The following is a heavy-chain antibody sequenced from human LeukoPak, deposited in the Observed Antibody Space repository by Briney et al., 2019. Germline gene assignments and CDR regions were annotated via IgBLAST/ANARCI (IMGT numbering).Heavy chain of an antibody. CDR1: GYTFTSYD. Sequence: GASVKVSCKASGYTFTSYDINWVRQATGQGLEWMGWMNPNSGNTGYAQKFQGRVTMTRNTSISTAYMELSSLRSEDTAVYYCARRNQSKYRNTPHYFDYWGQGTLVTVSS. D-gene: IGHD2/OR15-2a*01. CDR3: ARRNQSKYRNTPHYFDY. CDR2: MNPNSGNT. V-gene: IGHV1-8*01. J-gene: IGHJ4*02.